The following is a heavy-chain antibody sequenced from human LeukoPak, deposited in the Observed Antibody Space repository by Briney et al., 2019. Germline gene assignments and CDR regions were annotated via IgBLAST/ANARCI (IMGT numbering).Heavy chain of an antibody. CDR1: GFTDSSNY. CDR3: ARGTDYSKGAFDI. Sequence: GGSLRLSCAASGFTDSSNYMSWVRQAPGKGLEWVSVIYSGGSTYYADSVKGRFTISRDNSKNTLYLQMNSLRAEDTAVYYCARGTDYSKGAFDIWGQGTMVTVSS. J-gene: IGHJ3*02. CDR2: IYSGGST. D-gene: IGHD4-11*01. V-gene: IGHV3-53*01.